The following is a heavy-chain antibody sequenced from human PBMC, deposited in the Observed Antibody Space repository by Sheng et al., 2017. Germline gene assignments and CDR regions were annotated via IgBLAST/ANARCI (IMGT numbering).Heavy chain of an antibody. Sequence: QVQLVQSGAEVKKPGSSVKVSCKASGGTFSSYAISWVRQAPGQGLEWMGGIIPIFGTANYAQKFQGRVTITTDESTSTAYMELSSLRSEDTAVYYCASGSLYCSGGSCYSPFPYYYYYYMDVWGKGTTVTVSS. V-gene: IGHV1-69*05. D-gene: IGHD2-15*01. CDR2: IIPIFGTA. J-gene: IGHJ6*03. CDR1: GGTFSSYA. CDR3: ASGSLYCSGGSCYSPFPYYYYYYMDV.